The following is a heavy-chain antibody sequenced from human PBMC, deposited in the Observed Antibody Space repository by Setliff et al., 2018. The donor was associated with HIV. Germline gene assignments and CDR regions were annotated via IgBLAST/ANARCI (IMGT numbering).Heavy chain of an antibody. Sequence: PSETLSLTCTVSGGSINTGAYYWSWIRQHPGRGLGWIGYIYYSGSTHYNPSLKSRVTISLDTSKNQFSLRLTSVTAADTAVFYCARAPFVGGAYYYWGSYYFDYWGQGTLVTVSS. J-gene: IGHJ4*02. CDR2: IYYSGST. V-gene: IGHV4-31*03. D-gene: IGHD3-22*01. CDR3: ARAPFVGGAYYYWGSYYFDY. CDR1: GGSINTGAYY.